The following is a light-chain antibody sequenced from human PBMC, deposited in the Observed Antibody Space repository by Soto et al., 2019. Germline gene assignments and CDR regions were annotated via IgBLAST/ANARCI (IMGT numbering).Light chain of an antibody. V-gene: IGKV3-15*01. CDR2: GAS. CDR3: QQYNNWPPGT. Sequence: EIVMTQSPATLSVSPGERATLSCRASQSVSSNLAWYQQKPGQAPRLLIYGASMRATGIPARFSGSGSGTEFTLTISSLQSEDFAVCYCQQYNNWPPGTFGQGTKVDIK. J-gene: IGKJ1*01. CDR1: QSVSSN.